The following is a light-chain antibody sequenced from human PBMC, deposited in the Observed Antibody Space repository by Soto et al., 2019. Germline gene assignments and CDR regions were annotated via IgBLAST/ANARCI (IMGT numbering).Light chain of an antibody. J-gene: IGKJ2*01. CDR1: QYVGSSF. CDR2: ATP. V-gene: IGKV3-20*01. CDR3: QQTGRT. Sequence: LTQSRGMQSCTPGGTATLYCRASQYVGSSFLAWYQHKPGQAPRLLMYATPGRAPGVPDRFSATGSGTDFTLTINSLEPEDFAVYYCQQTGRTFGPGTKVDIK.